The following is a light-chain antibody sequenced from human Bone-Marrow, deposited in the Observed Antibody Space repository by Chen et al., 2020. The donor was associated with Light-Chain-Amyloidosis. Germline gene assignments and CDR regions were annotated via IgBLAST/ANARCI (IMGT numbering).Light chain of an antibody. CDR2: RDT. V-gene: IGLV3-25*03. J-gene: IGLJ2*01. Sequence: SYELTQPPSVSVSPGQTARITCSGDDLPTKYAYWYQQKPGQAPVLVIHRDTERPSGMSERFSGTSSGTTATLTNSGVQAEDEADYHCQSADSSGTYEVIFGGGTKLTVL. CDR3: QSADSSGTYEVI. CDR1: DLPTKY.